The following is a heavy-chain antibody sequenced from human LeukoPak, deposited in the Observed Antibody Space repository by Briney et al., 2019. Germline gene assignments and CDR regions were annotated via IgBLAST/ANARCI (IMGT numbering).Heavy chain of an antibody. CDR3: AKDPYFDSTGNYYDGFDS. D-gene: IGHD3-9*01. CDR1: GFTFRSYG. V-gene: IGHV3-23*01. Sequence: GGTLRLSCAASGFTFRSYGMNWARQAPGKGLEWVSGMSGSGNRISYADSVKGRFTISRDNSKNTLSLQMTSLTVADTALYYCAKDPYFDSTGNYYDGFDSWGQGTLVTVSS. CDR2: MSGSGNRI. J-gene: IGHJ4*02.